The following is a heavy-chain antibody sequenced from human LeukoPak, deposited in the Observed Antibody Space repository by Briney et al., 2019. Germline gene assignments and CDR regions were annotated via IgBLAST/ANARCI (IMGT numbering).Heavy chain of an antibody. J-gene: IGHJ4*02. CDR3: VRGTGY. V-gene: IGHV3-64D*06. Sequence: GGSLRLSRSVSGFTFSTYVMHWVRQAPGKGLEYVSAISSNGDNTYYADSVKGRFTISRDNPKNTLYLQMSSLRADDTAVYYCVRGTGYWGQGTLVTVSS. CDR1: GFTFSTYV. CDR2: ISSNGDNT.